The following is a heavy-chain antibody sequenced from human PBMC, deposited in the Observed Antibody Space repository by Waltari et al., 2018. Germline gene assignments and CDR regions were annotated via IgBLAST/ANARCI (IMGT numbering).Heavy chain of an antibody. D-gene: IGHD1-26*01. CDR2: IYSGGTT. CDR3: FDY. V-gene: IGHV3-53*01. CDR1: GFTVSSNY. Sequence: EVQLVESGGGLIQPGGSLRLSCAASGFTVSSNYMSWVRQAPGKGLEWVSFIYSGGTTYYADSVKGRFTISRDNSKSTAVYYCARALSGSYHGTYYFDYWGQGTLVTVSS. J-gene: IGHJ4*02.